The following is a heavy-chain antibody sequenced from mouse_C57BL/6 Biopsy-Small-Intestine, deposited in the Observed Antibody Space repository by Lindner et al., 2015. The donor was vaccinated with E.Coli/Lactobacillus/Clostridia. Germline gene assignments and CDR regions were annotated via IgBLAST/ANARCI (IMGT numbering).Heavy chain of an antibody. Sequence: KVSCKASGGTFNSYVIKWVRQAPGQGLEWMGGIIPVLDVPNYAQKFQGRVTISADKFTNTTYMELNNLRSEDTAVYYCASLTRINPQWVVPYRFDPWGQGTLVTVSS. J-gene: IGHJ4*01. D-gene: IGHD2-12*01. CDR3: ASLTRINPQWVVPYRFDP. V-gene: IGHV1-74*01. CDR2: IIPVLDVP. CDR1: GGTFNSYV.